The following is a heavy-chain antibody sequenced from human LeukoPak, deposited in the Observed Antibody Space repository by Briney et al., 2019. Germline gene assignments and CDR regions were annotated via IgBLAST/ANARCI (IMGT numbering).Heavy chain of an antibody. J-gene: IGHJ4*02. CDR1: GGTFSSYA. CDR3: ARGRPISSTSWYMYYFDY. V-gene: IGHV1-69*05. CDR2: IIPIFGTA. D-gene: IGHD2-2*02. Sequence: SVKVSCKASGGTFSSYAISWVRQAPGQGLEWMGGIIPIFGTANYAQKFQGRVTITTDESTSTAYMELSSLRSEDTAVYYCARGRPISSTSWYMYYFDYWGQGTLVTVSS.